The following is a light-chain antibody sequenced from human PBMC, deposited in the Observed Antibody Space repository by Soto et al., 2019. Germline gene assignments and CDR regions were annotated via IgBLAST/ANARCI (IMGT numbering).Light chain of an antibody. J-gene: IGKJ3*01. CDR1: QSISSSY. Sequence: EIVLTQSPGTLSLSPGERATLSFRASQSISSSYLAWYQQKPGQAPRLLIYGTSSRATGIPDRFSGNGSGRDFTLTISRLEPEDFAVYYCQQYGGSPPVTFGPGTKVDIK. V-gene: IGKV3-20*01. CDR3: QQYGGSPPVT. CDR2: GTS.